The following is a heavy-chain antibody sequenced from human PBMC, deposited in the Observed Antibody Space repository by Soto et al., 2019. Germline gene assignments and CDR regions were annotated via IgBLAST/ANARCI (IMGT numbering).Heavy chain of an antibody. CDR3: AKARQGPNTPNDY. V-gene: IGHV3-23*01. CDR1: GFAFSNYA. J-gene: IGHJ4*02. Sequence: EVRLLESGGGLVQPGGSLRLSCGASGFAFSNYAMSWVRQAPGEGLEWVSGIGGSGDSTFYADSVKGRFTISRDNSKNTLYLQMNSLRDEDTAVYYCAKARQGPNTPNDYWGQGTLVTVSS. CDR2: IGGSGDST.